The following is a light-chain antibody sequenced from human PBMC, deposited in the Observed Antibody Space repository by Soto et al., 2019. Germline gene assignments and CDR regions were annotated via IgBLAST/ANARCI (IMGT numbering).Light chain of an antibody. CDR3: ASWDDRLNGLWV. CDR2: GTS. V-gene: IGLV1-44*01. J-gene: IGLJ3*02. Sequence: QAVVTQPPSASGTPGQTVTISCSGTTSNIGSSTVTWYQQLPGTAPKLLIYGTSQRPLGVPDRFSGSKSGTSASLAISGLQSEDEADYYCASWDDRLNGLWVFGGGTKVTVL. CDR1: TSNIGSST.